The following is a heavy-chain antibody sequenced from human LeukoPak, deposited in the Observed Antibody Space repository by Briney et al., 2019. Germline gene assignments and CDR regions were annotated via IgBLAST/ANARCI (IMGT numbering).Heavy chain of an antibody. V-gene: IGHV3-7*03. D-gene: IGHD2-2*01. CDR2: IKPDGSEK. CDR3: ARIPAVIDYFDY. CDR1: GFTFSTHW. J-gene: IGHJ4*02. Sequence: PGGSLRLSCAASGFTFSTHWMSWVRQAPGKGLEWVVNIKPDGSEKYYVDSVKGRFTISRDNAKNSLYLQMNSLRAEDTAVYYCARIPAVIDYFDYWGQGALVTVS.